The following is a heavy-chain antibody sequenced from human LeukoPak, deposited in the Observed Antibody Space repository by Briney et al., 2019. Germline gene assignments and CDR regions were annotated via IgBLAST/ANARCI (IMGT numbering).Heavy chain of an antibody. D-gene: IGHD3-3*01. CDR1: GGSISGYY. CDR3: VRDRHNEYDSERHFDY. J-gene: IGHJ4*02. V-gene: IGHV4-59*01. Sequence: SETLSLTCNVSGGSISGYYWNWIRQPPGKALEWIGYIFYSGTTNYNPSLKSRVTISVDTSKNQFSLSLRSVTAVDTAIYYCVRDRHNEYDSERHFDYWGQGTLVTVSS. CDR2: IFYSGTT.